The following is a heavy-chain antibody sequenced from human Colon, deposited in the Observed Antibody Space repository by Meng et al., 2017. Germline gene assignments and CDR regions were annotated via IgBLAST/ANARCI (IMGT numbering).Heavy chain of an antibody. Sequence: QVRLQESGPGLLRPSESLSLTCTVSGASVSSGNHYWSWIRQPPGKGLEYIAYVDYSGSTHYNPSLKSRVTMSVDTSKKQLSLKLSSVTAADTAMYYCAGGPWEFDYWGQGTLVTVSS. J-gene: IGHJ4*02. CDR2: VDYSGST. D-gene: IGHD1-26*01. V-gene: IGHV4-61*01. CDR3: AGGPWEFDY. CDR1: GASVSSGNHY.